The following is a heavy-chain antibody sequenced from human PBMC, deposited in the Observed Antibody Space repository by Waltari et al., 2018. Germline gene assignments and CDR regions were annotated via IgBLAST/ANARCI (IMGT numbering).Heavy chain of an antibody. D-gene: IGHD7-27*01. J-gene: IGHJ5*01. CDR2: FHSSDYI. CDR1: GAPITSNRFY. Sequence: QVQLQESGPGLVKPSPTPSLTCTISGAPITSNRFYWTGFRQPTGKGLEWIGRFHSSDYINYNPSLKSRVTISRDTSKKQFFLKLTSVTAADTAFYYCVREVTKVELGRRLPHFFDSWGQGTLVTVSS. V-gene: IGHV4-61*02. CDR3: VREVTKVELGRRLPHFFDS.